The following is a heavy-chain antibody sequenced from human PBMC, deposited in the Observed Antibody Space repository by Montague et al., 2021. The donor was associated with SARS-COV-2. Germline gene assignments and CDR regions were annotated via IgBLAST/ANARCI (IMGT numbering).Heavy chain of an antibody. CDR3: ARDVFPPSSWPAEYLQH. V-gene: IGHV3-30-3*01. D-gene: IGHD6-13*01. J-gene: IGHJ1*01. Sequence: SLRLSCAASGFTFSSYAMHWVRQAPGKGLEWVTVISYDGSNKYYADSVKGRFTISRDNSKNTLYLQMNSLRAEDTAVYYCARDVFPPSSWPAEYLQHWGQGTLVTVSS. CDR1: GFTFSSYA. CDR2: ISYDGSNK.